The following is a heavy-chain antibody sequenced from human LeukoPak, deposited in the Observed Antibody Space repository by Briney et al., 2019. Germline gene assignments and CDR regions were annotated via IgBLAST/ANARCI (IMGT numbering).Heavy chain of an antibody. Sequence: GGALRLSCAASGFTFSSYWMSWVRQAPGKGLEWVASIKHDGSEKYYVGSVRGRFTISRDNAKNSLYVQMNSLRGEDTAVYYCVRRWIAANTFDIWGQGTMVTVSS. V-gene: IGHV3-7*01. CDR3: VRRWIAANTFDI. CDR2: IKHDGSEK. CDR1: GFTFSSYW. D-gene: IGHD2-15*01. J-gene: IGHJ3*02.